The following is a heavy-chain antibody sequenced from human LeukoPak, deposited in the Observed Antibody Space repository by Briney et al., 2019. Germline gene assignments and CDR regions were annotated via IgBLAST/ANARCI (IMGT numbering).Heavy chain of an antibody. V-gene: IGHV1-8*01. CDR1: GYTFTSYD. Sequence: ASVKVSCKASGYTFTSYDINWVRQATGQGLEWMGWMNPNSGNTGYAQKFQGRVTMTRNTSISTAYMELSSLRSEDTAVYYCARGSIWIGGFDPWGQGTLVTVSS. D-gene: IGHD3-10*01. CDR2: MNPNSGNT. CDR3: ARGSIWIGGFDP. J-gene: IGHJ5*02.